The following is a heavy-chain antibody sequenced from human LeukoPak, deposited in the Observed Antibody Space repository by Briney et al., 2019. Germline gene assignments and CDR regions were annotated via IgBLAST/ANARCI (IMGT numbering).Heavy chain of an antibody. Sequence: GGSLRLSCEASGFTFSDHWMNWVRQAPGKGLEWVACIKQDGSQKDYVDSVKGRFTISRDNAKNSLYLQMSSLRAEDTAMYYCARDKGYGSDYWGPGVQVTVSS. V-gene: IGHV3-7*01. CDR3: ARDKGYGSDY. D-gene: IGHD3-10*01. J-gene: IGHJ4*02. CDR1: GFTFSDHW. CDR2: IKQDGSQK.